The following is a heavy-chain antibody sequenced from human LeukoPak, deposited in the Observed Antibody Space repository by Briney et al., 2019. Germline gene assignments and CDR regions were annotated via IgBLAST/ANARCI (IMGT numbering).Heavy chain of an antibody. J-gene: IGHJ4*02. Sequence: GGSLRLSCAASGFTFSSCSMNWVRQAPGKGLEWVSSIGTSSSYIYYADSVKGRFTISRDNSENTLYLQMNSLRAEDTALYYCSNGRTSSGTLQHDYWGQGTLVTVSS. CDR1: GFTFSSCS. V-gene: IGHV3-21*04. D-gene: IGHD6-19*01. CDR3: SNGRTSSGTLQHDY. CDR2: IGTSSSYI.